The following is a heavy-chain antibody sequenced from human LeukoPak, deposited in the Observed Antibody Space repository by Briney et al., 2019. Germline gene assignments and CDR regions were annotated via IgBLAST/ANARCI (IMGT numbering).Heavy chain of an antibody. J-gene: IGHJ4*02. CDR3: ARAPNSGSCRFTFDY. CDR2: IIPIFGTA. CDR1: GGTFSSYA. Sequence: SVKVSCKASGGTFSSYAISWVRQAPGQGLEWMGGIIPIFGTANYAQKFQGRVTITADESTSTAYMELSSLRSEDTAVYYCARAPNSGSCRFTFDYWGQGTLVTVSS. V-gene: IGHV1-69*01. D-gene: IGHD1-26*01.